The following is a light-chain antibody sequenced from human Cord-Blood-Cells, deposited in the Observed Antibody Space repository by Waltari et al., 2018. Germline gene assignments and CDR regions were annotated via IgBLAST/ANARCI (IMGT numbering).Light chain of an antibody. CDR2: DVS. V-gene: IGLV2-14*01. CDR1: SSDVGGYNY. Sequence: QSALTQPASVSGPPGQSITISCTGTSSDVGGYNYVSWYQQHPGKAPKLMIYDVSKRPSGVSNRFSGSKSGNTASLTISGLQAEDEADYYCSSYTSSSLYVFGTGTKVTVL. J-gene: IGLJ1*01. CDR3: SSYTSSSLYV.